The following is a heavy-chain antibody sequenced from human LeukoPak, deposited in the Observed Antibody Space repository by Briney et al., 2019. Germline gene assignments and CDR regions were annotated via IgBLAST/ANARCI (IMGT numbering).Heavy chain of an antibody. CDR3: YLFYGSGERFDY. D-gene: IGHD3-10*01. V-gene: IGHV3-15*01. CDR2: IKSKTDGGTT. CDR1: GLTFSNAW. Sequence: GGSLRLSCAASGLTFSNAWMSWVRQAPGKGLEWVGRIKSKTDGGTTDYAAFVKGRFTISRDDSKNTLYLQINSLKTEDTGIYYCYLFYGSGERFDYWGQGTQVTVSS. J-gene: IGHJ4*02.